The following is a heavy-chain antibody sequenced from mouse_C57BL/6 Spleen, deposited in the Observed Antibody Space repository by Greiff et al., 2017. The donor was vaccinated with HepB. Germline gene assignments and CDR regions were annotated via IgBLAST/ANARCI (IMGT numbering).Heavy chain of an antibody. CDR2: ISDGGSYT. V-gene: IGHV5-4*01. J-gene: IGHJ2*01. CDR1: GFTFSSYA. CDR3: ARDREGAPRDY. D-gene: IGHD3-1*01. Sequence: DVHLVESGGGLVKPGGSLKLSCAASGFTFSSYAMSWVRQTPEKRLEWVATISDGGSYTYYPDNVKGRFTISRDNAKNNLYLQMSHLKSEDTAMYYCARDREGAPRDYWGQGTTLTVSS.